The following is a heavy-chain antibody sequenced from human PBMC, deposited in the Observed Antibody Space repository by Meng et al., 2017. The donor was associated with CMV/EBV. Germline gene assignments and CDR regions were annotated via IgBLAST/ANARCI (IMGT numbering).Heavy chain of an antibody. J-gene: IGHJ5*02. CDR1: GGSFSGSY. Sequence: QVQLQQWGAGLLKPSETLSLTCAVYGGSFSGSYWSWIRQPPGKGLEWIGEINHSGSTNYNPSLKSRVSMSVDTSKNQFSLKLSSVTAADTAVYYCARSMAVAGDWFDPWGQGTLVTVSS. D-gene: IGHD2-15*01. CDR2: INHSGST. V-gene: IGHV4-34*01. CDR3: ARSMAVAGDWFDP.